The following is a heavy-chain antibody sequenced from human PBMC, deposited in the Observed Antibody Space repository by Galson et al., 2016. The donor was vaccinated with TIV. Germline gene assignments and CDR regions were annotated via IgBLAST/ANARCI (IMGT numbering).Heavy chain of an antibody. Sequence: SLRLSCAVSGFTFDDFTMHWVRQAPGKGLEWVSLKGRVTVSRDNSKNSLYLQMNNLRKDDTALYYCTSADYGLAVWGQGTTVIVS. J-gene: IGHJ6*02. V-gene: IGHV3-43*01. CDR3: TSADYGLAV. CDR1: GFTFDDFT.